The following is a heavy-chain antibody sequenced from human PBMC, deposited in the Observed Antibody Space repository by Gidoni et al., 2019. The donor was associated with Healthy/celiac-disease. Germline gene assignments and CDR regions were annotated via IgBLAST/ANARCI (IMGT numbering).Heavy chain of an antibody. CDR1: GFTFSSYG. D-gene: IGHD2-15*01. V-gene: IGHV3-33*01. CDR3: ARYFSQCSGGSCYPYYFDY. CDR2: IWYDGSNK. J-gene: IGHJ4*02. Sequence: QVQLVESGGGVVQPGRSLRLSCAASGFTFSSYGMHWVRQAPGKGLEWVAVIWYDGSNKYYADSVKGRFTIARDNSKNTLYLQMNSLRAEDTAVYYCARYFSQCSGGSCYPYYFDYWGQGTLVTVSS.